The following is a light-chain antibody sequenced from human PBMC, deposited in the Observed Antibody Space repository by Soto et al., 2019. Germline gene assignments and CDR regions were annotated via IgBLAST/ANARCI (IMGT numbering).Light chain of an antibody. V-gene: IGKV1-5*01. J-gene: IGKJ3*01. CDR1: QSVSDW. CDR2: DAS. CDR3: QQYNTVGIT. Sequence: DIQMTQSPSTLSASVGDRVTLTCRASQSVSDWLAWYQQKPGKAPKLLIYDASTLETGVPSRFSGSGSQTEFTLTITRLKPDDFLTYISQQYNTVGITFGPGTTVDV.